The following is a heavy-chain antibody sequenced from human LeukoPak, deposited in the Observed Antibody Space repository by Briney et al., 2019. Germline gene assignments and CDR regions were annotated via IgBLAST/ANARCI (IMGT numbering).Heavy chain of an antibody. CDR1: GYTFTVHY. J-gene: IGHJ4*02. V-gene: IGHV1-2*02. CDR2: IKPDSGPT. CDR3: ARDHDYGPDY. Sequence: ASVTVSCKASGYTFTVHYMHWLRQAPGQGLEWMGWIKPDSGPTNFAQNFQGRVTMTSDTSINTAYMELSSLTSDDTAMYYCARDHDYGPDYWGQGTLVTVSA. D-gene: IGHD4/OR15-4a*01.